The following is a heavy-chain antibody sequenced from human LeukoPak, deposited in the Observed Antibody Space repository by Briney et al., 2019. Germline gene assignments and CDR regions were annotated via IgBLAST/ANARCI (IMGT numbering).Heavy chain of an antibody. CDR2: IYPRDSDT. V-gene: IGHV5-51*01. D-gene: IGHD2-8*01. J-gene: IGHJ4*02. CDR3: ARHTSYGTDF. Sequence: GESLKISCKGSGYRFSTYWIGWVRQIPGKGLEWMGIIYPRDSDTRYSLSFQGQVTISGDKSISTAYLQCSSLKASDTSMSYCARHTSYGTDFLGQGTLVTVCS. CDR1: GYRFSTYW.